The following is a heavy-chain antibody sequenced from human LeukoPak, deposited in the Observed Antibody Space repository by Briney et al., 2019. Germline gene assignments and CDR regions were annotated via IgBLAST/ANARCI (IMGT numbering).Heavy chain of an antibody. Sequence: PSETLSLTCNVSGGSLSSNYWSWIRQSPGKGLEWIGYIYYSGSTDYNPSLKSRVTISVDRSKNQFSLRLGSVTAADTAVYYCARGYNRQSNPFDYWGGGSLLSVSS. J-gene: IGHJ4*02. V-gene: IGHV4-59*01. CDR1: GGSLSSNY. CDR2: IYYSGST. CDR3: ARGYNRQSNPFDY. D-gene: IGHD1-1*01.